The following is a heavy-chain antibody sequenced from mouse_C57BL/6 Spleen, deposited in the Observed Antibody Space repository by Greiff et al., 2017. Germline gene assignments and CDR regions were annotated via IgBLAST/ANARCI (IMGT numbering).Heavy chain of an antibody. CDR1: GFNIQDDY. Sequence: VQLQQSGAELVRPGASVKLSCTASGFNIQDDYMHWVKQRPEQGLEWIGWIDPENGDTEYASKFQGKATITADTSSNTAYLQLSSLTSEDTAVYYCTTGGYSNVYFDYWGQGTTLTVSS. D-gene: IGHD2-5*01. CDR2: IDPENGDT. CDR3: TTGGYSNVYFDY. V-gene: IGHV14-4*01. J-gene: IGHJ2*01.